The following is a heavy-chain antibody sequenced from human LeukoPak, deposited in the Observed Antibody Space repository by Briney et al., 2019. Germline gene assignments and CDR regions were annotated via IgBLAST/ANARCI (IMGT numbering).Heavy chain of an antibody. CDR3: ARTYDSGAFDI. Sequence: ASVKVSCKASGYTFTGYYMHWVRQPPGQGLEWMGRINPNSGGTNYAQKFQGRDTMTRDTSISTAYMELSRLRSDDTAVYYSARTYDSGAFDIWGQGTMVTVSS. J-gene: IGHJ3*02. D-gene: IGHD3-22*01. CDR2: INPNSGGT. CDR1: GYTFTGYY. V-gene: IGHV1-2*06.